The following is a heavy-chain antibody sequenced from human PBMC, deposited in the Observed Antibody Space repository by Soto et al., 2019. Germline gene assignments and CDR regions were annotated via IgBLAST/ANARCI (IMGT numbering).Heavy chain of an antibody. Sequence: QVTLKESGPVLVKPTETLTLTCTVSEFSLSNTRMGVSWIRQPPGKALEWLAHIFSNDEKSYSTSLKSRLTISKDTSKSQVFLTVTNMDPVDTATYYWARSVDSELLGWFDPWGQGTMVTVSS. CDR3: ARSVDSELLGWFDP. V-gene: IGHV2-26*01. CDR2: IFSNDEK. CDR1: EFSLSNTRMG. D-gene: IGHD1-26*01. J-gene: IGHJ5*02.